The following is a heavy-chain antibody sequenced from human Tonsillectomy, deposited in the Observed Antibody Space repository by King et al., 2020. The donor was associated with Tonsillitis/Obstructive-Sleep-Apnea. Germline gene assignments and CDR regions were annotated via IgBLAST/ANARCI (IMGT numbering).Heavy chain of an antibody. CDR2: IYQSGTT. CDR1: GDSTSSGGYF. Sequence: VQLQESGPGLVKPSQTLSLTCSVSGDSTSSGGYFWSWIRQHPGKGLEWIGNIYQSGTTYYKESLKSRVTISIDTSKNQFSLKVNSVTAADTAVYYCARADVIPGAFDYWGQGTLVTVSS. V-gene: IGHV4-31*03. D-gene: IGHD2-2*01. J-gene: IGHJ4*02. CDR3: ARADVIPGAFDY.